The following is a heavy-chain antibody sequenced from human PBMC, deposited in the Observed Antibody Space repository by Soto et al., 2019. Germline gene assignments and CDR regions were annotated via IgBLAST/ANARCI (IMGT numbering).Heavy chain of an antibody. J-gene: IGHJ4*02. CDR1: GFIFSSYS. Sequence: GGSLRLSCAASGFIFSSYSVNWVRQAPGKGLEWVSSISSSRTYIYYADSVKGRFTISRENAKNSLYLLMNSLRSEDTAVYYCLRVSVWNFDFWGQGTPVTVSS. CDR3: LRVSVWNFDF. CDR2: ISSSRTYI. V-gene: IGHV3-21*01. D-gene: IGHD6-19*01.